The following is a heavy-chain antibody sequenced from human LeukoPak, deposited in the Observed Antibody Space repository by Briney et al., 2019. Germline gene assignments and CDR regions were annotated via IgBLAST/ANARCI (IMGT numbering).Heavy chain of an antibody. CDR3: VRDRGYSTFDY. CDR2: MKEDGGEI. Sequence: GGSLGLSCAASGFTFSSYAMSWVRQAPGKGPEWVANMKEDGGEINYVDSVKGRFTISRDNAKNSLYLQMNRLRVEDTAVYYCVRDRGYSTFDYWGQGTLATVSS. D-gene: IGHD4-23*01. CDR1: GFTFSSYA. J-gene: IGHJ4*02. V-gene: IGHV3-7*01.